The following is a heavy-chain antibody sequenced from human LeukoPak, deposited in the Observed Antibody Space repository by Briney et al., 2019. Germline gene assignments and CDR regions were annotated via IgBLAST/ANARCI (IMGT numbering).Heavy chain of an antibody. CDR2: ISGGGGST. V-gene: IGHV3-23*01. Sequence: GGSLRLSCAASGFTFSSYAMSWVRQAPGKGLEWVSAISGGGGSTYYADSVKGRFTISRDNSKNTLYLQMNSLRAEDAAVYYCAKDLRWDIVVVPAAYYYYYGMDVWGQGTTVTVSS. CDR3: AKDLRWDIVVVPAAYYYYYGMDV. J-gene: IGHJ6*02. D-gene: IGHD2-2*01. CDR1: GFTFSSYA.